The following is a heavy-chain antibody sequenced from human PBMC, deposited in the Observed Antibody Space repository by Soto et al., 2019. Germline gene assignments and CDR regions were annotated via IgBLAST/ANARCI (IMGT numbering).Heavy chain of an antibody. Sequence: EVQLEESGGGLVQPGGSLRLSCAASGVSFSSYWMSWVRQAPGKGPEWVAIGSSDGRDKTYADSGKGRFTISRDNAENSLFLQMNSLRADDAAVYYCAGDVRYRGPFDYWGQGAVVTVSS. V-gene: IGHV3-7*01. CDR1: GVSFSSYW. J-gene: IGHJ4*02. D-gene: IGHD3-10*02. CDR2: GSSDGRDK. CDR3: AGDVRYRGPFDY.